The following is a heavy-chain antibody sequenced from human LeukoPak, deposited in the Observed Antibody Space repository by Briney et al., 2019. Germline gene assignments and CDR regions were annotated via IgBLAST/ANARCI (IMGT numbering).Heavy chain of an antibody. J-gene: IGHJ5*02. D-gene: IGHD6-19*01. CDR3: ARDSRARIAVAGTVWFDP. CDR2: IHTSGST. Sequence: PSETLSLTCTFSGGSITSYYWSWIRQPAGKGLEWIGRIHTSGSTNYNPSLRSRVTMSVDTSKNQFSLKLSPVTAADTAVYYCARDSRARIAVAGTVWFDPWGQGTLVTVSS. CDR1: GGSITSYY. V-gene: IGHV4-4*07.